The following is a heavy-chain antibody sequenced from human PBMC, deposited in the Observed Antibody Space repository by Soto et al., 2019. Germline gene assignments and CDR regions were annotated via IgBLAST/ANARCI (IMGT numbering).Heavy chain of an antibody. V-gene: IGHV3-49*03. CDR2: IRSKAYGGTT. D-gene: IGHD3-10*01. CDR1: GFTFGDYA. J-gene: IGHJ6*02. CDR3: TRDALLWFGELRAYYYYGMDV. Sequence: PGGSLRLSCTASGFTFGDYAMSWFRRAPGKGLEWVGFIRSKAYGGTTEYAASVKGRFTISRDDSKSIAYLQMNSLKTEDTAVYYCTRDALLWFGELRAYYYYGMDVWGQGTTVTVSS.